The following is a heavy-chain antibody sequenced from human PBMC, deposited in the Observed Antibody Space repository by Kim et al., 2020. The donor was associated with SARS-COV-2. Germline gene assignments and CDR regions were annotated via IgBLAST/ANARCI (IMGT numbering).Heavy chain of an antibody. Sequence: SETLSLTCAVYGGSFSGYYWSWIRQPPGKGLEWIGEINHSGSTNYNPYLKSRVTISVDTSKNQFSLKLSSVTAADTAVYYCARGLSHYYDSSGYRQDGSKPPDAFDIWGQGTMVTVSS. D-gene: IGHD3-22*01. J-gene: IGHJ3*02. CDR2: INHSGST. CDR1: GGSFSGYY. V-gene: IGHV4-34*01. CDR3: ARGLSHYYDSSGYRQDGSKPPDAFDI.